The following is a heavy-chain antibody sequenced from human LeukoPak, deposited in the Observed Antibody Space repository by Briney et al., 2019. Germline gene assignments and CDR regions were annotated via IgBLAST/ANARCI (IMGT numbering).Heavy chain of an antibody. V-gene: IGHV3-23*01. J-gene: IGHJ4*02. CDR3: VTGRYNSGWDSFDY. CDR1: GFTFSSYA. Sequence: GGSLRLSCAASGFTFSSYAMSWVRQAPGKGLEWVSAISGTGGRIYYADSVKGRFTISRDNSKNMLYLQMNSLRAEDTAVHYCVTGRYNSGWDSFDYWGQGTLVIVSS. D-gene: IGHD6-19*01. CDR2: ISGTGGRI.